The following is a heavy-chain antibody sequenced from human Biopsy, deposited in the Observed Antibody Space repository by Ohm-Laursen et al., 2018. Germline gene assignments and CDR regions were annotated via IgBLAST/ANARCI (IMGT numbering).Heavy chain of an antibody. Sequence: TLSLTCAVSGGSISSGYWSWIRQTPGKGLEWIGYIYYSGSTNYNPSLKSRVTISVDTSKNQFSLRLNSVTAADTAVYYCASLEDRTFDKWGQGTLVTVSS. CDR1: GGSISSGY. V-gene: IGHV4-59*01. CDR2: IYYSGST. CDR3: ASLEDRTFDK. J-gene: IGHJ4*02.